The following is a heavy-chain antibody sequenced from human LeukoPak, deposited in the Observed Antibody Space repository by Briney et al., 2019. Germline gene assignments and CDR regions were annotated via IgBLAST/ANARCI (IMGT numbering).Heavy chain of an antibody. V-gene: IGHV3-23*01. CDR2: ISGSGGST. J-gene: IGHJ6*02. CDR3: AKEGFSGRNYYYYYGMDV. D-gene: IGHD3-10*01. CDR1: GFTFSSYA. Sequence: GGSLRLSCAASGFTFSSYATSWVRQAPGKGLEWVSAISGSGGSTYYADSVKGRFTISRDNSKNSLYLQMNSLRTEDTALYYCAKEGFSGRNYYYYYGMDVWGQGATVTVSS.